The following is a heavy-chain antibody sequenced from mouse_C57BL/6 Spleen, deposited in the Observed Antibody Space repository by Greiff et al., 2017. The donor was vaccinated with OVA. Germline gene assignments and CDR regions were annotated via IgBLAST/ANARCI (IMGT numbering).Heavy chain of an antibody. Sequence: EVQLVESGGGLVKPGGSLKLSCAASGFTFSSYAMSWVRQTPEKRLEWVATISDGGSYTYYPDNVKGRFTISRDNAKNNLYLQMSHLKSEDTAMYYCARKLRDYAMDYWGQGTSVTVSS. J-gene: IGHJ4*01. D-gene: IGHD1-1*01. V-gene: IGHV5-4*01. CDR2: ISDGGSYT. CDR3: ARKLRDYAMDY. CDR1: GFTFSSYA.